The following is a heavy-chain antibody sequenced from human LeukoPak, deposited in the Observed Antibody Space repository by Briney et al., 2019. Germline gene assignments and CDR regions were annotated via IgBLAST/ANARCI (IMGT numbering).Heavy chain of an antibody. CDR1: GFTFGNHW. Sequence: GGSLRLSCAASGFTFGNHWMSWVRHVPGEGLEWVANIKRDGGVTNYVDSVKGRFTISRDNAKNSVYLGMNSLRADDTAVYYCARSARLMKGVVEVTALDDWGQGTLVTVSS. CDR3: ARSARLMKGVVEVTALDD. V-gene: IGHV3-7*01. D-gene: IGHD3-3*01. J-gene: IGHJ4*02. CDR2: IKRDGGVT.